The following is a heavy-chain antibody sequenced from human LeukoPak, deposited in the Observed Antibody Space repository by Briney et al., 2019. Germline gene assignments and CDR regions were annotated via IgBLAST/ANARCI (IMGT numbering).Heavy chain of an antibody. J-gene: IGHJ4*02. V-gene: IGHV1-24*01. CDR2: FNPKDDEI. D-gene: IGHD2-8*01. Sequence: GASVKVSCKVSGYTLTELSLNWVRRAPGKGLEWMGTFNPKDDEIIYAQNFQGSVTMTDDTSTNTAYMELSSLRSDDTAFYYCATNMGLLCTDGVCPEAFDLWGQGTLVTVSS. CDR3: ATNMGLLCTDGVCPEAFDL. CDR1: GYTLTELS.